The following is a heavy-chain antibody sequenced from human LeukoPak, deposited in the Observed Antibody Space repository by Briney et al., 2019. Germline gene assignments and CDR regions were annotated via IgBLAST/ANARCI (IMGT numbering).Heavy chain of an antibody. Sequence: SETLSLTCTVSGGSISSGDYYWSWIRQPPGKGLEWIVYIYYSGSTYYNPSLKSRATISVDTSKNQFSLKLSSVTAADAAVYYCASPRTGDSWWYFDLWGRGTLVTVSS. CDR1: GGSISSGDYY. V-gene: IGHV4-30-4*01. D-gene: IGHD7-27*01. J-gene: IGHJ2*01. CDR2: IYYSGST. CDR3: ASPRTGDSWWYFDL.